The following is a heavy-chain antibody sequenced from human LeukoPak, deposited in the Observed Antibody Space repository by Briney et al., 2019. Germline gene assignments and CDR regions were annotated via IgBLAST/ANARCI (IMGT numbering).Heavy chain of an antibody. J-gene: IGHJ4*02. CDR1: GGTFSSYA. CDR3: AREGRGYSYGDFDY. V-gene: IGHV1-69*13. Sequence: SVKVSCKASGGTFSSYAISWVRQAPGQGLEWMGGIIPIFSTANYAQKFQGRVTITADESTSTAYMELSSLRSEDTAVYYCAREGRGYSYGDFDYWGQGTLVTVSS. D-gene: IGHD5-18*01. CDR2: IIPIFSTA.